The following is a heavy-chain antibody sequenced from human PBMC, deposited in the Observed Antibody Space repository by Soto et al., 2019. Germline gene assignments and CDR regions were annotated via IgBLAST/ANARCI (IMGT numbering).Heavy chain of an antibody. CDR3: ARVRSRFGEVSAHYYHYDINV. J-gene: IGHJ6*02. D-gene: IGHD3-3*01. CDR1: GGTFSSYA. Sequence: QVQLVQSGAEVKKPGSSVKVSCKTSGGTFSSYAICWVRQAPGQGLEWMGGIIPIFPTANYAQKFQGRVTITAENSTSTEYMELRGLRSDDTAVDYCARVRSRFGEVSAHYYHYDINVWGQGTTVTVSS. CDR2: IIPIFPTA. V-gene: IGHV1-69*06.